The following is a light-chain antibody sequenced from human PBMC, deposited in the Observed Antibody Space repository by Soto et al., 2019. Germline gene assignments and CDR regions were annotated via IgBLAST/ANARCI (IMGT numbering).Light chain of an antibody. CDR3: XXXXXSXPRT. CDR2: GAS. CDR1: QSVSSTY. J-gene: IGKJ1*01. V-gene: IGKV3-20*01. Sequence: EIVLPQSPGTLSLSPGERATLSCRASQSVSSTYLAWSQQKPGQAPSLLIYGASIRATGIPDRFSGSGSGTDFTLTISRLEPEDFAVYYXXXXXXSXPRTFGQGTKVDIK.